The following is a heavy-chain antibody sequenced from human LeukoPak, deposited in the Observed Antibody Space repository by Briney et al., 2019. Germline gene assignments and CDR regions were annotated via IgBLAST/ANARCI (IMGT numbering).Heavy chain of an antibody. CDR3: ARTYYCSGGSCYSGDNWFDP. D-gene: IGHD2-15*01. CDR2: IYDSGST. CDR1: GGSIRSSYYY. Sequence: SETLSLTCTVSGGSIRSSYYYWGWIRQPPGKGLEWIGSIYDSGSTYYNPSLKSRVTISVDTSKNQFSLKLNSVTAADTAVYYCARTYYCSGGSCYSGDNWFDPRGQGTLVTVSS. V-gene: IGHV4-39*01. J-gene: IGHJ5*02.